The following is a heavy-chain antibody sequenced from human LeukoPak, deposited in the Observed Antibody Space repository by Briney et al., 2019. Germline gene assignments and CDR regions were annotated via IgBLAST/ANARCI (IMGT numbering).Heavy chain of an antibody. CDR3: ARDASVVAAAYFDY. V-gene: IGHV4-38-2*02. CDR1: GYSISSGYY. J-gene: IGHJ4*02. Sequence: SETLSLTCTVSGYSISSGYYWGWIRQPPGKGLEWIGSIYHSGSTYYNPSLKSQVTISVDTSKNQFSLKLSSVTAADTAVYYCARDASVVAAAYFDYWGQGTLVTVSS. CDR2: IYHSGST. D-gene: IGHD2-15*01.